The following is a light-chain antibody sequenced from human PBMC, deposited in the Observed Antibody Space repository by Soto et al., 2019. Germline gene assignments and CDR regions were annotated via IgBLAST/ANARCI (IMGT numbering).Light chain of an antibody. V-gene: IGLV2-14*01. CDR2: EDV. CDR3: CSYERRSTYV. Sequence: QSVLTPPASVSGSPGQSFTISCTGTSIDVGGYDYVSWYQRHPGKAPELKIYEDVNLPSWVSNRFSGSKSGNTASLTISGQQTEEEADYYCCSYERRSTYVFGTGTKVTV. J-gene: IGLJ1*01. CDR1: SIDVGGYDY.